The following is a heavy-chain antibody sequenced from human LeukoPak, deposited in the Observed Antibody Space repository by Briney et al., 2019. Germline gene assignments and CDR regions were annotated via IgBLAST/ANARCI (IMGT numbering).Heavy chain of an antibody. CDR3: AKDLGVTGEIDY. J-gene: IGHJ4*02. Sequence: GGSLRLSCAASGFTFSGYAMSWVRQAPGKGLEWVSAISGSGGSAYYADSVKGRFTISRDNPKNTLYLQMNSLRAEDTAVYYCAKDLGVTGEIDYWGQGTLVTVSS. V-gene: IGHV3-23*01. CDR1: GFTFSGYA. D-gene: IGHD7-27*01. CDR2: ISGSGGSA.